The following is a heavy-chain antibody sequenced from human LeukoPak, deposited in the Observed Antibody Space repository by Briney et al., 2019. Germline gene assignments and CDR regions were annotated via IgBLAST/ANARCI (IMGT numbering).Heavy chain of an antibody. V-gene: IGHV3-48*02. CDR1: GVTFRRYS. D-gene: IGHD3-10*01. CDR3: ARDSGSSDATDFDY. J-gene: IGHJ4*02. CDR2: ISISSRSTI. Sequence: GGSLRLSCAASGVTFRRYSMKCVRQAPGKGLEWVSYISISSRSTIYYADSVKGRFTISRDGARNSLYLQMNSLTDEDTAVYYCARDSGSSDATDFDYWGQGTLVTVSS.